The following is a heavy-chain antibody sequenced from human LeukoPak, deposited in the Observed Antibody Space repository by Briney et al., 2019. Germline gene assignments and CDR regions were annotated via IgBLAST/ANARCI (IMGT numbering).Heavy chain of an antibody. CDR3: ARVLGYCSSTSCWRGWFDP. Sequence: PSETLSLTCAVYGGSFSGYYWSWIRQPPGKGLEWIGEINHSGSTNYNPSLKSRVTISVDTSKNQFSLKLSSVTAADTAVYYCARVLGYCSSTSCWRGWFDPWGQGTLVTVSS. J-gene: IGHJ5*02. D-gene: IGHD2-2*01. CDR1: GGSFSGYY. V-gene: IGHV4-34*01. CDR2: INHSGST.